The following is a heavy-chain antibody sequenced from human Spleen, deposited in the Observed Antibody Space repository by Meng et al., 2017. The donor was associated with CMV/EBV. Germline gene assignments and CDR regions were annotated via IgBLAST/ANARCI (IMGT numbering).Heavy chain of an antibody. CDR3: ARDRGTYLAYFDY. CDR1: GSTFSTYG. J-gene: IGHJ4*02. V-gene: IGHV1-18*01. D-gene: IGHD1-26*01. Sequence: CKASGSTFSTYGMSWMRQAPGQGLEWMGWISTQNGNTNYAKKFQDRLTMTTDPSTSTVYMELRSLRSDDTAVYFCARDRGTYLAYFDYWGQGTLVTVSS. CDR2: ISTQNGNT.